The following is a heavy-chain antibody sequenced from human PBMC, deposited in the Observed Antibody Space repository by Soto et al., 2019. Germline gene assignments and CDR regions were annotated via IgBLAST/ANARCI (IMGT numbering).Heavy chain of an antibody. V-gene: IGHV3-23*01. D-gene: IGHD6-6*01. Sequence: GGSLRLSCAASGFTFSSYAMSWVRQAPGKGLEWVSAISGSGGSTYYADSVKGRFTISRDNSKNTLYLQMNSLRAEDTAVYYCAKGGAARLGWGLNYYYYGMDVWGQGTMVTVSS. J-gene: IGHJ6*02. CDR2: ISGSGGST. CDR1: GFTFSSYA. CDR3: AKGGAARLGWGLNYYYYGMDV.